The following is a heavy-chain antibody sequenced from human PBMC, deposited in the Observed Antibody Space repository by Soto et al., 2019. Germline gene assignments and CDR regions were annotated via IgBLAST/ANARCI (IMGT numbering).Heavy chain of an antibody. CDR2: INPDGRII. Sequence: VDSLILSCAASAFSLSTSRTHWDRQAAGEGLGCFSRINPDGRIINYAQSVKIRFTISRDNAMNTLYLAINILRVACTSVYFFETAGNYRFDNWGLGTLVIVSS. CDR3: ETAGNYRFDN. D-gene: IGHD1-1*01. J-gene: IGHJ4*02. V-gene: IGHV3-74*01. CDR1: AFSLSTSR.